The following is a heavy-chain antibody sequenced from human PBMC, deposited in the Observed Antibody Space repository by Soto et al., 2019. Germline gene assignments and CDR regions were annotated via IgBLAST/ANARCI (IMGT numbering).Heavy chain of an antibody. J-gene: IGHJ6*02. V-gene: IGHV4-30-4*02. CDR1: GGSISSDNFF. CDR2: IYYRGST. CDR3: ARVAIACPSSSCYNHYYYSLDV. D-gene: IGHD2-2*02. Sequence: SDTLSLTCTVSGGSISSDNFFWSWIRQPPGEGLEWIGYIYYRGSTYYNPSLESRLTLLVDTSKNQFSLKLRSVTAADTAVYYCARVAIACPSSSCYNHYYYSLDVWGQGTTVTVSS.